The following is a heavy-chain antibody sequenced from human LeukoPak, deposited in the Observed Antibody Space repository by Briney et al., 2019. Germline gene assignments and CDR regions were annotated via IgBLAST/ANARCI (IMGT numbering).Heavy chain of an antibody. CDR3: ARGGPIVTTIFRAFDI. D-gene: IGHD5-12*01. CDR2: INPNSGGT. V-gene: IGHV1-2*02. J-gene: IGHJ3*02. CDR1: GYTVTDYY. Sequence: ASVKVSCKASGYTVTDYYLHWVRQAPRQGLDWMGWINPNSGGTDYLQKFQGRVTMTRDTSINTAYMELSRLRSDDTAVYYCARGGPIVTTIFRAFDIWGQGTMVTVSP.